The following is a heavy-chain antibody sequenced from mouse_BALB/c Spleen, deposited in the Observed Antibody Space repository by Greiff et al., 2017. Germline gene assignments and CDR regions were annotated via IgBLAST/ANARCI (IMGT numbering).Heavy chain of an antibody. CDR1: GYSITSDYA. CDR2: ISYSGST. V-gene: IGHV3-2*02. Sequence: EVKLVESGPGLVKPSQSLSLTCTVTGYSITSDYAWNWIRQFPGNKLEWMGYISYSGSTSYNPSLKSRISITRDTSKNQFFLQLNSVTTEDTATYYCARGLRYAMDYWGQGTSVTVSS. J-gene: IGHJ4*01. D-gene: IGHD6-2*01. CDR3: ARGLRYAMDY.